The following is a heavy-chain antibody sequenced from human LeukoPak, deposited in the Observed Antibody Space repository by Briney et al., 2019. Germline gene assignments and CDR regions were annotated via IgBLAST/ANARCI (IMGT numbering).Heavy chain of an antibody. V-gene: IGHV1-46*01. D-gene: IGHD1-26*01. Sequence: ASVKVSCKASGGTFSSYAISWVRQAPGQGLEWMGIINPSGGSTSYAQKFQGRVTMTRDTSTSTVYMELSSLRSEDTAVYYCAREGGSYYYFDYWGQGTLVTVSS. J-gene: IGHJ4*02. CDR3: AREGGSYYYFDY. CDR2: INPSGGST. CDR1: GGTFSSYA.